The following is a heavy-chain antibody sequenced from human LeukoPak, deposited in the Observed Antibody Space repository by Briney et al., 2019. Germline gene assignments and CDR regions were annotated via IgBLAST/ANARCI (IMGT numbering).Heavy chain of an antibody. CDR2: ISGSGQKT. J-gene: IGHJ4*01. CDR1: GFTFSNCA. V-gene: IGHV3-23*01. Sequence: PGGSLRISCAASGFTFSNCAMNWVRQTPGKGLEWVSGISGSGQKTFYADSVKGRFTISRDNVKQMVFLQMDNMRADDTAIYYCAKDRSAIDPFYFDLWGHGILVPVSS. D-gene: IGHD6-25*01. CDR3: AKDRSAIDPFYFDL.